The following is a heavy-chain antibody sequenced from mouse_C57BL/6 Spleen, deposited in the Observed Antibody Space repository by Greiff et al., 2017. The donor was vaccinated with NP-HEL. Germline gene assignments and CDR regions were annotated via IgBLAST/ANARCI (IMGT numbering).Heavy chain of an antibody. CDR1: GFTFSDYY. CDR3: AREDYGWYFDV. V-gene: IGHV5-16*01. D-gene: IGHD1-1*01. J-gene: IGHJ1*03. Sequence: EVMLVESEGGLVQPGSSMKLSCTASGFTFSDYYMAWVRQVPEKGLEWVANINYDGSSTYYLDSLKSRFIISRDNAKNILYLQMSSLKSEDTATYYCAREDYGWYFDVWGTGTTVTVSS. CDR2: INYDGSST.